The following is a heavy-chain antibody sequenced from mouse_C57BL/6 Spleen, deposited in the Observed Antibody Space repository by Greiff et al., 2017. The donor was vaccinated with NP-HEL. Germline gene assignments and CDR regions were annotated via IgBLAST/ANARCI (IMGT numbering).Heavy chain of an antibody. V-gene: IGHV1-9*01. Sequence: QVQLQQSGAELMKPGASVKLSCKATGYTFTGYWIEWVKQRPGHGLGWIGEILPESGSTNYNRNFKGKATFTADTSSNTAYMQLSSLTTEDSAIYYCARGSITTVVPFDYWGQGTTLTVSS. J-gene: IGHJ2*01. CDR1: GYTFTGYW. CDR3: ARGSITTVVPFDY. CDR2: ILPESGST. D-gene: IGHD1-1*01.